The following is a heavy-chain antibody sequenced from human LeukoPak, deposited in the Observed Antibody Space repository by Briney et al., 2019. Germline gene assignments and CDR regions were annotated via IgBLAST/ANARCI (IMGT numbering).Heavy chain of an antibody. CDR1: GGTFSSYA. J-gene: IGHJ3*02. CDR2: IIPIFGIA. V-gene: IGHV1-69*04. Sequence: ASVKVSCKASGGTFSSYAISWVRQAPGQGLGWMGRIIPIFGIANYAQKFQGRVTITADKSTSTAHMELSSLRSEDTAVYYCAGDDYYDSSGYYYLGAFDIWGQGTMVTVSS. D-gene: IGHD3-22*01. CDR3: AGDDYYDSSGYYYLGAFDI.